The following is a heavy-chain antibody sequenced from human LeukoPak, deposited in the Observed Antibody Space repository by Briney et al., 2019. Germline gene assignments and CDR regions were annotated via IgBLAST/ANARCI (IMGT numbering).Heavy chain of an antibody. Sequence: GASVKVSCKASGGTFSSYAISWVRQAPGQGLEWMGGIIPIFGTANYAQKFQGRVTITADESTSTAYMELSSLRSEDTAVYYCARTPRVAAAGVNYYYYMDVWGKGTTVTISS. V-gene: IGHV1-69*13. CDR3: ARTPRVAAAGVNYYYYMDV. D-gene: IGHD6-13*01. CDR2: IIPIFGTA. CDR1: GGTFSSYA. J-gene: IGHJ6*03.